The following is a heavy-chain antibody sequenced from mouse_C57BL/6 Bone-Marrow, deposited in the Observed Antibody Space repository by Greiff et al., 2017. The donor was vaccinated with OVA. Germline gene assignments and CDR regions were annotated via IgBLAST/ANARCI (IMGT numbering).Heavy chain of an antibody. CDR2: INPSSGYT. CDR3: ARSKVVAHWYFDV. Sequence: VQLQQSGAELAKPGASVKLSCKASGYTFTSYWMHWVKQRPGQGLEWIGYINPSSGYTKYNQKFKDKATLTADKSSSTAYMQLSSLTYEDSAVYYCARSKVVAHWYFDVWGTGTTVTVSS. CDR1: GYTFTSYW. V-gene: IGHV1-7*01. J-gene: IGHJ1*03. D-gene: IGHD1-3*01.